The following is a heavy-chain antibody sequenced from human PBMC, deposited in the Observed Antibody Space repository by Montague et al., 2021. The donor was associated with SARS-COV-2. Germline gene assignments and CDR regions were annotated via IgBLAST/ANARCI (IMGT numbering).Heavy chain of an antibody. D-gene: IGHD3-10*01. CDR2: IYASGGT. CDR3: VRGPLTRGGFDK. CDR1: GDSISSFY. Sequence: SETLSLTCTVSGDSISSFYWNWIRQPAGKGLEWIGLIYASGGTNYNPSLKSRVTMSVDTSKNQFSLKLNSVTAADTAIYYCVRGPLTRGGFDKWGQGALVTVSS. J-gene: IGHJ4*02. V-gene: IGHV4-4*07.